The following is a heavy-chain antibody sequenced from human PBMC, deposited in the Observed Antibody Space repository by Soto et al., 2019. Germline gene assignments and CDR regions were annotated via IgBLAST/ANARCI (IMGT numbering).Heavy chain of an antibody. V-gene: IGHV3-33*01. CDR1: GFTFSSYG. Sequence: PVASLRLSCAASGFTFSSYGMHWVRQAPGKGLEWVAVIWYDGSNKYYADSVKGRFTISRDNSKNTLYLQMNSLRAEDTAVYYCARLGYTEYGMDVWGQGTTVTVSS. J-gene: IGHJ6*02. D-gene: IGHD6-13*01. CDR3: ARLGYTEYGMDV. CDR2: IWYDGSNK.